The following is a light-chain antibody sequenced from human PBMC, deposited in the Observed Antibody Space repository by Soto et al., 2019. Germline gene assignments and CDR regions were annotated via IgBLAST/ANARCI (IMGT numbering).Light chain of an antibody. CDR3: AAWDDSLSAVV. V-gene: IGLV1-47*01. Sequence: QSVLTQPPSASGTPGQRVTISCSRSSSNIGSNYVYWYQQLPGTAPKLLIYRNNQRPSGVPDRFSGSKSGTSASLASSGLQSEDDADYYCAAWDDSLSAVVFGGGTKLTVL. CDR2: RNN. J-gene: IGLJ2*01. CDR1: SSNIGSNY.